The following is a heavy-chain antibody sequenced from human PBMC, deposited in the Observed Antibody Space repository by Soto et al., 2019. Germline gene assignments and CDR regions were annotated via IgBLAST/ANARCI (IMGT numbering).Heavy chain of an antibody. CDR2: TSYDGSNK. D-gene: IGHD3-16*01. J-gene: IGHJ4*02. Sequence: QVQLVESGGGVVQPGTSLRLSCVGSGFTFRSYVIHWVLQAPGKGLECVALTSYDGSNKYYDDSVKGRFTISRDNSRNPGDLQMDSLRREDTALYYCAGGGTTGGLDVWGQGTLVSVSS. CDR3: AGGGTTGGLDV. CDR1: GFTFRSYV. V-gene: IGHV3-30*19.